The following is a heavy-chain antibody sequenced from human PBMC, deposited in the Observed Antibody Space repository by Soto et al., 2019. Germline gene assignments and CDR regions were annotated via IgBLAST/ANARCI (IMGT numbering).Heavy chain of an antibody. D-gene: IGHD4-17*01. CDR1: GFTFSIYT. CDR2: IGTSSSYI. V-gene: IGHV3-21*01. Sequence: GGSLRLSCAASGFTFSIYTMKWVRQAPGRGLEWVSSIGTSSSYIYYADSVKGRFTISRDNAKNSLFLQMNSLRADDTAVYYCARDSVRDYLYYYYGTDVWGQGTTVTVS. CDR3: ARDSVRDYLYYYYGTDV. J-gene: IGHJ6*02.